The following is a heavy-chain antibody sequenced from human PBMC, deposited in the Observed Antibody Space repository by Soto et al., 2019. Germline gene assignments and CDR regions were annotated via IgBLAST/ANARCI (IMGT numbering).Heavy chain of an antibody. D-gene: IGHD3-22*01. CDR1: GGSISSSSYY. CDR2: IYYSGST. V-gene: IGHV4-39*02. CDR3: AREGDKEVITDY. J-gene: IGHJ4*02. Sequence: SETLSLTCTVSGGSISSSSYYWGWIRQPPGKGLEWIGSIYYSGSTYYNPSLKSRVTISVDTSKNQFSLKLSSVTAADTAVYYCAREGDKEVITDYWGQGTLVTVSS.